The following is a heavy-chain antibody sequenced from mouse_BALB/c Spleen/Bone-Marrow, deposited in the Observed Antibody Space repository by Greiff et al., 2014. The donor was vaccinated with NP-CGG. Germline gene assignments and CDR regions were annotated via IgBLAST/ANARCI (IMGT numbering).Heavy chain of an antibody. Sequence: VQLKESGGGLLQPGGSRKLSCAASGFTFSRFGIHWVRQAPEKGLEWVAYISSDSSTIYYADTVKGRFTISRDNPKNTLFLQMTSLRSEDTAMYYCARSNYVGYYAMDYWGQGTSVTVSS. CDR1: GFTFSRFG. D-gene: IGHD1-1*01. V-gene: IGHV5-17*02. J-gene: IGHJ4*01. CDR2: ISSDSSTI. CDR3: ARSNYVGYYAMDY.